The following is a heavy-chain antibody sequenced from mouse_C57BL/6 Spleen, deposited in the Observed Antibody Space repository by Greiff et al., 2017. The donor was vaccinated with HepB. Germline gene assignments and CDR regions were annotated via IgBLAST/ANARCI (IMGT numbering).Heavy chain of an antibody. Sequence: EVHLVESEGGLVQPGSSMKLSCTASGFTFSDYYMAWVRQVPEKGLEWVANINYDGSSTYYLDSLKSRFIISRDNAKNILYLQMSSLKSEDTATYYCARGLGPLYAMDYWGQGTSVTVSS. V-gene: IGHV5-16*01. CDR2: INYDGSST. J-gene: IGHJ4*01. D-gene: IGHD4-1*01. CDR3: ARGLGPLYAMDY. CDR1: GFTFSDYY.